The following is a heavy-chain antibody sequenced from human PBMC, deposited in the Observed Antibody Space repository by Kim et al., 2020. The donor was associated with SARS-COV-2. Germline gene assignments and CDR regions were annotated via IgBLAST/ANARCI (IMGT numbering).Heavy chain of an antibody. V-gene: IGHV4-34*01. D-gene: IGHD2-15*01. J-gene: IGHJ4*02. CDR3: ARYVGRTVVTHFDY. CDR1: GGSFSGYY. CDR2: INHSGST. Sequence: SETLSLTCAVYGGSFSGYYWSWIRQPPGKGLEWIGEINHSGSTNYNPSLKSRVTISVDTSKNQFSLKLSSVTAADTAVYYCARYVGRTVVTHFDYWGQGTLVTVSA.